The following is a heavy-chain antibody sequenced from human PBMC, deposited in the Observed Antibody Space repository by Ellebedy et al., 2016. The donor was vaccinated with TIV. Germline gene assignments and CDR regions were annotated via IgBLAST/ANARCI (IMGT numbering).Heavy chain of an antibody. D-gene: IGHD4-17*01. CDR3: ARDANNGDLRYFFDL. Sequence: PGGSLRLSCAASGFTLSDHYMDWVRQAPGKGLEWVSHIGSGDITMYNADVQGRVTIYRDSDQNSLDMEMNSLRAEDTAVYYCARDANNGDLRYFFDLWGQGTLVTVSS. CDR2: IGSGDITM. CDR1: GFTLSDHY. V-gene: IGHV3-11*04. J-gene: IGHJ5*02.